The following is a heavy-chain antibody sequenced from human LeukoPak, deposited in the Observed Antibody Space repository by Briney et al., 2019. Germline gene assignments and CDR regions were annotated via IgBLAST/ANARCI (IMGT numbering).Heavy chain of an antibody. Sequence: SVTLSCKASAGTFSSYAISWVRQADGQGLEWMGRILPIFGMANYAQKLQGRVTITADKSTSTAYMELSSLRSEDTAVYYCARTLGVGASDYWGQGTLVTVSS. CDR3: ARTLGVGASDY. CDR2: ILPIFGMA. D-gene: IGHD1-26*01. V-gene: IGHV1-69*04. J-gene: IGHJ4*02. CDR1: AGTFSSYA.